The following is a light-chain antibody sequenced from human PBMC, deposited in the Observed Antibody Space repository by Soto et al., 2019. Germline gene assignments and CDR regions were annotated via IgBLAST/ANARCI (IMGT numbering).Light chain of an antibody. CDR2: SNN. CDR3: AAWDYILNGVV. Sequence: QLVLTQPPSASGTPGQRVTISCSGSSSNIGSNTVNWYQQLPGTAPKLLIYSNNQRPSGVPDRFSGSKSGTSASLAISGLQSEDEADYYCAAWDYILNGVVFGGVTKLTVL. J-gene: IGLJ2*01. CDR1: SSNIGSNT. V-gene: IGLV1-44*01.